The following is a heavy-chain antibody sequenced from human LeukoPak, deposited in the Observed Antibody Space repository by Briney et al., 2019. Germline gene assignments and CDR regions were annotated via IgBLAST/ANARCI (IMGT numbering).Heavy chain of an antibody. V-gene: IGHV3-30-3*01. J-gene: IGHJ4*02. CDR1: GFTFSSYA. CDR2: ISYDGSNK. Sequence: PGGSLRLSCAASGFTFSSYAMHWVRRAPGKGLEWVAVISYDGSNKYYADSVKGRFTISRDNSKNTLYLQMKSLRAEDTAVYYCTSFKYDSSGTFDYWGQGTLVTVSS. D-gene: IGHD3-22*01. CDR3: TSFKYDSSGTFDY.